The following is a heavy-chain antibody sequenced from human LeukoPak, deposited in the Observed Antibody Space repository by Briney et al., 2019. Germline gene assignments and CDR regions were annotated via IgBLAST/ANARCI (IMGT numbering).Heavy chain of an antibody. CDR1: GFTFSSYA. CDR3: AKALVVAAIYY. CDR2: ISGSGGST. J-gene: IGHJ4*02. V-gene: IGHV3-23*01. Sequence: GGSLRLPCAVSGFTFSSYAMGWVSQAPGKGLEWVSAISGSGGSTYYADSVKGRFTISRDKSNNTLYLEMNSLRAEDTAVYCCAKALVVAAIYYWGQGTLVTVSS. D-gene: IGHD2-15*01.